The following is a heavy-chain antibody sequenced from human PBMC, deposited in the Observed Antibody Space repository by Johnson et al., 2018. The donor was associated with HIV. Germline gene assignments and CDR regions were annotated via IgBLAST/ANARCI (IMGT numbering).Heavy chain of an antibody. D-gene: IGHD3-16*01. Sequence: VQLVESGGGLVQPGGSLRLSCAASGFTFSSYWMSWVRQAPWKGLEWVANIKQDGSEKYYVDSVKGRFTISRDNAKNSLYLQMNSLRAEDTAVYYCARGSLGSHTGDAFDIWGQGTMVTVSS. CDR1: GFTFSSYW. J-gene: IGHJ3*02. CDR3: ARGSLGSHTGDAFDI. CDR2: IKQDGSEK. V-gene: IGHV3-7*05.